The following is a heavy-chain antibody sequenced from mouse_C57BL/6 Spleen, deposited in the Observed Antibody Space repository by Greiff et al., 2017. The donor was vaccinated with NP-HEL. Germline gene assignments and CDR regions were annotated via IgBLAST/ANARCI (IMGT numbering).Heavy chain of an antibody. D-gene: IGHD1-1*01. CDR3: TTSRGSSPYYFDY. Sequence: EVQLQQSGAELVRPGASVKLSCTASGFNIKDDYMHWVKQRPEQGLEWIGWIDPENGDTEYASKFQGKATITADTSSNTAYLQLSSLTSEDTAVYYCTTSRGSSPYYFDYWGQGTTRTVSS. J-gene: IGHJ2*01. CDR2: IDPENGDT. V-gene: IGHV14-4*01. CDR1: GFNIKDDY.